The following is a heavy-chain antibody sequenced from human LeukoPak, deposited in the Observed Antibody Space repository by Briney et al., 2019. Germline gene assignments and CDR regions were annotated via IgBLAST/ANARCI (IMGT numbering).Heavy chain of an antibody. J-gene: IGHJ4*02. Sequence: ASVKVSCKASGYTFTSYGISWVRQAPGQGLEWTGWISAYNGNTNYAQKLQGRVTMTTDTSTSTAYMELRSLRSDDTAVYYCASGYDFWSGRPLGYWGQGTLVTVSS. D-gene: IGHD3-3*01. CDR2: ISAYNGNT. CDR3: ASGYDFWSGRPLGY. CDR1: GYTFTSYG. V-gene: IGHV1-18*01.